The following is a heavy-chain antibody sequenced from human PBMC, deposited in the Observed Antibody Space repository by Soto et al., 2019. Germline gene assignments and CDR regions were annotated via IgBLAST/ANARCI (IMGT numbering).Heavy chain of an antibody. D-gene: IGHD4-17*01. Sequence: SETLSLTCSVSGVSLTSGTYYWSWIRQHPGKGLEWIGYIFYSGSTDYNPSLKSRVTISVDTSKNQFSLKLSSVTAADTAVYYCAREPTVSYYYYYGMDVWGQGTTVTVSS. CDR2: IFYSGST. CDR1: GVSLTSGTYY. V-gene: IGHV4-31*03. CDR3: AREPTVSYYYYYGMDV. J-gene: IGHJ6*02.